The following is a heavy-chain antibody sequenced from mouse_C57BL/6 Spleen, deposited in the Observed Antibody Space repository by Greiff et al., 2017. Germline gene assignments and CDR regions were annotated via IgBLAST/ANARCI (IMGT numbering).Heavy chain of an antibody. CDR1: GFTFSSYA. D-gene: IGHD3-2*02. J-gene: IGHJ2*01. V-gene: IGHV5-4*01. Sequence: DVMLVESGGGLVKPGGSLKLSCAASGFTFSSYAMSWVRQTPEKRLEWVATISDGGSYTYYPDNVKGRFTISRDNAKNNLYLQMSHLKSEDTAMYYCARENDSSGLDYWGQGTTLTVSS. CDR3: ARENDSSGLDY. CDR2: ISDGGSYT.